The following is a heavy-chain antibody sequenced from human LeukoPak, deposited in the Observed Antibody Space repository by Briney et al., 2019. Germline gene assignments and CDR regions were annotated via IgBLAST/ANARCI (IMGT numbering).Heavy chain of an antibody. V-gene: IGHV1-18*01. D-gene: IGHD3-22*01. CDR2: ISAYNGNT. CDR3: ARVNYYYDSYYYYYYMDV. J-gene: IGHJ6*03. Sequence: ASVKVSCKASGYTLTSYGISWVRQAPGQGLEWMGWISAYNGNTNYAQKFQGRVTMTRDTSISTAYMELSRLRSDDTAVYYCARVNYYYDSYYYYYYMDVWGKGTTVTISS. CDR1: GYTLTSYG.